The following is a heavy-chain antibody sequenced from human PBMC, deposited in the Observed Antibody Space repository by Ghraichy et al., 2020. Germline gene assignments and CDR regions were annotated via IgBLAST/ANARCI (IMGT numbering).Heavy chain of an antibody. CDR3: ARDVAPPGSSGVLTVDAFDF. D-gene: IGHD3-22*01. CDR1: GFTFRSYP. J-gene: IGHJ3*01. CDR2: ISSDGSDK. V-gene: IGHV3-30*04. Sequence: GGSLRLSCAASGFTFRSYPIHWVRQAPGKGLEWVAVISSDGSDKFYADFVKGRFSISRDNSKDTLSLQMNSLRPEDTAVYYCARDVAPPGSSGVLTVDAFDFWGQGTMVTVSS.